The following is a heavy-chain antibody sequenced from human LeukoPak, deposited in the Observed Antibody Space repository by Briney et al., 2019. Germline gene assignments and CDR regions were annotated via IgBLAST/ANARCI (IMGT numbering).Heavy chain of an antibody. V-gene: IGHV5-51*01. CDR1: GYSFSSYW. CDR2: IYPGDSDT. J-gene: IGHJ6*02. Sequence: GSLKISFQGSGYSFSSYWIAWVRQMPGKGLEWMGIIYPGDSDTRYSPSFEGPVTISVDKSISTAYLQWNSLKASDTAVYFCASLMGLRQPYGMNVWGQGTMVTVSS. D-gene: IGHD3-10*01. CDR3: ASLMGLRQPYGMNV.